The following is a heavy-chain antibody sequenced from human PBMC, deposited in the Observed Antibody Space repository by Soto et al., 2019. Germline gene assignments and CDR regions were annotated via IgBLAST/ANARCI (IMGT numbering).Heavy chain of an antibody. V-gene: IGHV2-5*02. CDR3: AHRRYDFWRARHPYGMDV. CDR2: IYWDDDK. J-gene: IGHJ6*02. CDR1: GFSLSTSGVG. D-gene: IGHD3-3*01. Sequence: QITLKESGPTLAKPTQTLTLTCTFSGFSLSTSGVGVGWIRQPPGKALEWLALIYWDDDKRYSPSLKSRLTITTDTTKTQVVPTMTNMDPVDTATYYCAHRRYDFWRARHPYGMDVWGQGTTVTVSS.